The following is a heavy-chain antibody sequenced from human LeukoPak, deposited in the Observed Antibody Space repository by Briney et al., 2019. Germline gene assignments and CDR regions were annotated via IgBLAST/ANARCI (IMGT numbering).Heavy chain of an antibody. V-gene: IGHV3-48*03. CDR3: ARVNYDILTGYLGHYYYMDV. J-gene: IGHJ6*03. CDR2: ISSSGSTI. Sequence: PGGSLRLSCAASGFIFSNYAMNWVRQAPGKGLEWVSYISSSGSTIYYADSVKGRFTISRDNAKNSLYLQMNSLRAEDTAVYYCARVNYDILTGYLGHYYYMDVWGKGTTVTISS. D-gene: IGHD3-9*01. CDR1: GFIFSNYA.